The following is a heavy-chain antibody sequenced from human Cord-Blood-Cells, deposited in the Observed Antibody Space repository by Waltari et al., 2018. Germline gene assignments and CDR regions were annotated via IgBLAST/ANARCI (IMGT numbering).Heavy chain of an antibody. V-gene: IGHV4-39*01. D-gene: IGHD3-3*01. J-gene: IGHJ3*02. Sequence: QLQLQESGPGLVKPSETLSLTCTVSGGSISSSSYYWGWTRQPPGKGLEWIGSIDYSGSTYYNPSLKSRVTISVDTSKNQFSLKLSSVTAADTAVYYCARHYYDFWSDAFDIWGQGTMVTVSS. CDR2: IDYSGST. CDR1: GGSISSSSYY. CDR3: ARHYYDFWSDAFDI.